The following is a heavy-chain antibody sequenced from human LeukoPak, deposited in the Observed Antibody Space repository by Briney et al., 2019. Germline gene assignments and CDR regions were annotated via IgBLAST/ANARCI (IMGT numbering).Heavy chain of an antibody. D-gene: IGHD4-17*01. J-gene: IGHJ6*02. CDR3: AREAVTVLRYYYYGMDV. CDR2: ISAYNGNT. V-gene: IGHV1-18*01. Sequence: ASVKVSCKASGYTFTSYGISWVRQAPGQGLEWMGWISAYNGNTNYAQKLQGRVTMTTDTSTSTAYMELRSLRSDDTAVYYCAREAVTVLRYYYYGMDVWSQGTTVTVSS. CDR1: GYTFTSYG.